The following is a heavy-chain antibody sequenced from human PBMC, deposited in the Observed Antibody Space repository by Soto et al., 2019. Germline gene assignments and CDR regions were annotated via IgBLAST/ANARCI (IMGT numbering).Heavy chain of an antibody. CDR1: GFTFDDYA. J-gene: IGHJ4*02. D-gene: IGHD6-13*01. CDR3: AKAGAAKSKGDVFDS. CDR2: ISWNSGSI. V-gene: IGHV3-9*01. Sequence: EVQLVESGGGLVQPGRSLRLSCEASGFTFDDYAMHWVRQAPGKGLEWVSGISWNSGSIGYADSVKGPFTISRDNAKNSLYLPMNSLRAEDTDLYYCAKAGAAKSKGDVFDSWGQGPLVTVSS.